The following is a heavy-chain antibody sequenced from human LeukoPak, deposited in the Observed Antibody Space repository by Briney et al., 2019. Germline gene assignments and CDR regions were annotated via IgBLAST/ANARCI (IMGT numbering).Heavy chain of an antibody. CDR1: GFRFSGYW. J-gene: IGHJ4*02. Sequence: GGSLRLSFAASGFRFSGYWMTWVRPAPGKGLEWVANIKEDGSEKYYADFVKGRFTISRDNAKNSLDLQMNSLRAEDTAVYYCARRGSTDYWGQGTLVTVSS. V-gene: IGHV3-7*03. D-gene: IGHD2/OR15-2a*01. CDR2: IKEDGSEK. CDR3: ARRGSTDY.